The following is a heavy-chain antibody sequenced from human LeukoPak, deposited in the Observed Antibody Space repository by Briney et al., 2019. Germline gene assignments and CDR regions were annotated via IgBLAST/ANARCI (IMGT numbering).Heavy chain of an antibody. V-gene: IGHV1-18*01. Sequence: ASVKVSCKASGYTFTSYGVSWVRQAPGQGLEWMGWISAYNGYTDYAQKFQGRVTITADESTSTAYMELSSLRSEDTAVYYCASCHYVWGSSTSFDYWGQGTLVTVSS. J-gene: IGHJ4*02. CDR1: GYTFTSYG. CDR2: ISAYNGYT. D-gene: IGHD3-16*01. CDR3: ASCHYVWGSSTSFDY.